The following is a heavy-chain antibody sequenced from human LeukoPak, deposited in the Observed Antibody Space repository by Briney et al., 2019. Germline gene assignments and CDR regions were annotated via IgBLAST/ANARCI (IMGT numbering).Heavy chain of an antibody. Sequence: KPGGSLRLSCAASGFTFSSNTMNWARQAPGKGLEWVSSISSSSSYIYHADSVKGRFTISRDNAKKSLYLQMNSLRAEDTAVYYCARGSRDCANGVCYAFDIWGQGTVVTVSS. V-gene: IGHV3-21*01. CDR2: ISSSSSYI. D-gene: IGHD2-8*01. CDR1: GFTFSSNT. J-gene: IGHJ3*02. CDR3: ARGSRDCANGVCYAFDI.